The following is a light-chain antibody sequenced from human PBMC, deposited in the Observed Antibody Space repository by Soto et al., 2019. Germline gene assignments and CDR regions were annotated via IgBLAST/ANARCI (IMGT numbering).Light chain of an antibody. CDR3: QSYDSSLSGSHVV. CDR2: GNS. CDR1: SSNIGAGYD. Sequence: QSALTQPHTVSAAPGQRVTISCTGSSSNIGAGYDVHWYQQLPGTAPKLLIYGNSNRPSGVPDRCSASKSGTSASLAITGLQAEDEADYYCQSYDSSLSGSHVVFGGGTKVTVL. J-gene: IGLJ2*01. V-gene: IGLV1-40*01.